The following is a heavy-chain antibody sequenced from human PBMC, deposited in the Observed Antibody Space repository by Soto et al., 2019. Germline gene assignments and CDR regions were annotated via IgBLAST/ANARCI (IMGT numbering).Heavy chain of an antibody. J-gene: IGHJ6*02. V-gene: IGHV1-18*01. D-gene: IGHD2-2*01. CDR3: ARDGLLDIVLVPSADPYYYYGLDV. CDR2: ISGHNGNT. CDR1: GYTFTSYD. Sequence: QIHLVQSGAEVKKPGASVKVSCEASGYTFTSYDISWVRQAPGQGLEWMGWISGHNGNTLYAQKFQGRITMTTDTSKTPGNMELGSLTSDATAVYYCARDGLLDIVLVPSADPYYYYGLDVWGQGTTVTVSS.